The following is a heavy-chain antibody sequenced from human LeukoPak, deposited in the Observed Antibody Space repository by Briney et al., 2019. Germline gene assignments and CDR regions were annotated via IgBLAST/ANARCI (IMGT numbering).Heavy chain of an antibody. Sequence: PGGSLRLSCAASGFTFSSYSMNWVRQAPGKGLEWVSSISGSSSYIYCADSVKGRFTISRDNAKNSLYLQMNSLRAEDTAVYYCARERGHFDYWGQGTLVTVSS. V-gene: IGHV3-21*01. J-gene: IGHJ4*02. CDR1: GFTFSSYS. CDR2: ISGSSSYI. CDR3: ARERGHFDY.